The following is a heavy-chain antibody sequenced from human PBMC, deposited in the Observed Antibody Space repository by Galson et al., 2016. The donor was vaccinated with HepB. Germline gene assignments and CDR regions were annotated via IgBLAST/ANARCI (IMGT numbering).Heavy chain of an antibody. Sequence: SLRLSCAASGFTVSSNYMNWVRQAPGKGLEWVSILYSDGNAYYVDSVRGRFTISRDNSKNTLYLQRNSLRAEDTAVYYCARASCGGGRCHQLAYWGPGTLVTVSS. J-gene: IGHJ4*02. CDR2: LYSDGNA. D-gene: IGHD2-15*01. CDR3: ARASCGGGRCHQLAY. V-gene: IGHV3-53*01. CDR1: GFTVSSNY.